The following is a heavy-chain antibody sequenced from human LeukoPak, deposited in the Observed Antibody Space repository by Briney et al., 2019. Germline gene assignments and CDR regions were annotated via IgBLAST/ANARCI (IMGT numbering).Heavy chain of an antibody. Sequence: GGSLGLSCAASGFTFSSYAMSWVRQAPGKGLEWVSDISGSGGSTYYADSVKGRFTISRDNSKNTLYLQMNSLRAEDTAVYYCAKNQHYDILTSAIDYWGQGTLVTVSS. V-gene: IGHV3-23*01. CDR2: ISGSGGST. J-gene: IGHJ4*02. CDR1: GFTFSSYA. D-gene: IGHD3-9*01. CDR3: AKNQHYDILTSAIDY.